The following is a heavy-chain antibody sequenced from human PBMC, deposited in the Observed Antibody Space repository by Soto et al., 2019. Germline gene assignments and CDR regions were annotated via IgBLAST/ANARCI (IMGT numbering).Heavy chain of an antibody. CDR1: VLSCIIYS. J-gene: IGHJ4*02. D-gene: IGHD3-10*01. CDR3: APKVNPAQGSTSLEY. CDR2: FRSGGDDGTT. Sequence: GGSXRLSGLSAVLSCIIYSSSWVRHAPGKGLEWVSGFRSGGDDGTTYYADSVKGRFTISRDNSKNTLFLQMNSLRAEDTAIYYSAPKVNPAQGSTSLEYWGPGTLVTVYS. V-gene: IGHV3-23*01.